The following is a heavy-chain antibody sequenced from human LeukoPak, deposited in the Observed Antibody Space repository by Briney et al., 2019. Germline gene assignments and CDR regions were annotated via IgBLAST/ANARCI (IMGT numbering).Heavy chain of an antibody. V-gene: IGHV1-2*02. Sequence: ASVKVSCKASGYTFTGYYMHWVRQAPGQGLEWMGWINPNSGGTNYAQKFQGRVTMTRDTSISTAYMELGRLRSDDTAVYYCARGIADYDFWSGYYYYFDYWGQGTLVTVSS. CDR3: ARGIADYDFWSGYYYYFDY. CDR1: GYTFTGYY. D-gene: IGHD3-3*01. J-gene: IGHJ4*02. CDR2: INPNSGGT.